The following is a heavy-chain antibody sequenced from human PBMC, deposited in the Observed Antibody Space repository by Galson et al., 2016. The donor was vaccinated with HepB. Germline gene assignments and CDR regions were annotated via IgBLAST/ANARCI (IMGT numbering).Heavy chain of an antibody. V-gene: IGHV3-72*01. Sequence: SLRLSCAASGFSFSKAWMNWVRQAPGKGLEWVGRSRNKANSYTTEYAASVKGRFTISRDDSESSLYLQMNSLKTEDTAVYYCARVRAESYFDYWGQGTLVTVSS. CDR1: GFSFSKAW. D-gene: IGHD4/OR15-4a*01. CDR3: ARVRAESYFDY. CDR2: SRNKANSYTT. J-gene: IGHJ4*02.